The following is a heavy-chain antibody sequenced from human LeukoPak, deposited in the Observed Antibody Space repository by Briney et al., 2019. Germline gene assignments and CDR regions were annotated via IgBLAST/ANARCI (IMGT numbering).Heavy chain of an antibody. CDR1: GGSFSGYY. J-gene: IGHJ4*02. CDR2: INHSGST. V-gene: IGHV4-34*01. CDR3: ARGTAPNYYGSGSYRR. Sequence: PSETLSLTCAVYGGSFSGYYWSWIRQPPGKGLEWIGEINHSGSTNYNPSLKSRVTISVDTSKNQFSLKLSSVTAADTAVYYCARGTAPNYYGSGSYRRWGQGTLVTVSS. D-gene: IGHD3-10*01.